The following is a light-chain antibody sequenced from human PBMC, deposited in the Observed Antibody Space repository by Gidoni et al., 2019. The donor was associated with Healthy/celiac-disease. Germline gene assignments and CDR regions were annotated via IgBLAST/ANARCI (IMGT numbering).Light chain of an antibody. CDR2: TAS. Sequence: DIQMTQSPSSLSASVGDRVTITCRASQSISSYLNWYQQKPGKAPKLLIYTASSLQSGVPSRFSGSGSGTEFTLTISSLQPEDFATYYCQQYNSNPFTFGQGTRVEIK. CDR3: QQYNSNPFT. CDR1: QSISSY. V-gene: IGKV1-39*01. J-gene: IGKJ5*01.